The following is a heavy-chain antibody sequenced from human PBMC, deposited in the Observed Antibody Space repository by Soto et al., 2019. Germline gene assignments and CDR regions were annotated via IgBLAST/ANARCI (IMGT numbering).Heavy chain of an antibody. D-gene: IGHD3-16*01. CDR2: IESAGAT. CDR1: GFTFSIYD. V-gene: IGHV3-13*01. Sequence: EVKLVESGGGLVQPGGSLRLSCAASGFTFSIYDIHWVRQATGKGLQWVSGIESAGATYYSDSVKGRFTISRDNAKNSLYLQMTSLRAEDTAVYYCAIAAKSEYSRGAGGFDAWGQGALVNVSS. CDR3: AIAAKSEYSRGAGGFDA. J-gene: IGHJ4*02.